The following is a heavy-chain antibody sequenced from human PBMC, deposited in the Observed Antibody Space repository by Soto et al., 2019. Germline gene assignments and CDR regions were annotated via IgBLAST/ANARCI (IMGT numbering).Heavy chain of an antibody. CDR1: GFTFSSYA. CDR2: ISGRGGST. J-gene: IGHJ4*02. CDR3: AKSTLGYCSGGSCYSDY. V-gene: IGHV3-23*01. D-gene: IGHD2-15*01. Sequence: EVQLLESGGGLVQPGGSLRLSCAASGFTFSSYAMSWFRQAPGKGLEWVSAISGRGGSTYYADSVKGPFTISRDNSKNTLYLQMSSLRAEDTAVYYCAKSTLGYCSGGSCYSDYWGQGTLVTVSS.